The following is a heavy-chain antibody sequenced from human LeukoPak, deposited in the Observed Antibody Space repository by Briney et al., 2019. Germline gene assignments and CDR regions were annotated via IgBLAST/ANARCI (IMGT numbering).Heavy chain of an antibody. Sequence: SETLSLTCTVSGGSISSSSYYWGWIRQPPGKGLEWIGSIYYSGSTYYNPSLKSRVTISVDTSKNQFSLKLSSVTAADTAVYYCATNSDSWNGYYTWGQGTLVTVSS. CDR3: ATNSDSWNGYYT. D-gene: IGHD3/OR15-3a*01. CDR1: GGSISSSSYY. J-gene: IGHJ4*02. V-gene: IGHV4-39*07. CDR2: IYYSGST.